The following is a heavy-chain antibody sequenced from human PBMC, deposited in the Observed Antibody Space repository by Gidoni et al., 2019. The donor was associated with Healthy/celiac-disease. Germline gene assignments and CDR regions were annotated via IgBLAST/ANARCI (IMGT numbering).Heavy chain of an antibody. Sequence: EVQLVESGGGLVKPGGSLRLSCAASGFTFSHAWMSWVRQAPGKGLEGVGRIKSKTDGGTTDYAAPVKGRFTISRDDSKNTLYLQMNSLKTEDTAVYYCTTDAIPEPYYYYYYGMDVWGQGTTVTVSS. V-gene: IGHV3-15*01. CDR1: GFTFSHAW. D-gene: IGHD2-2*02. J-gene: IGHJ6*02. CDR3: TTDAIPEPYYYYYYGMDV. CDR2: IKSKTDGGTT.